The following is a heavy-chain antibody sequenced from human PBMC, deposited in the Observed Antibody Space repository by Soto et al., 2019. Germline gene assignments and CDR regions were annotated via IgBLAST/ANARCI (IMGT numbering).Heavy chain of an antibody. D-gene: IGHD3-10*01. V-gene: IGHV1-58*01. CDR3: AAYITMVRGDYFDY. CDR2: IVVGSGNT. J-gene: IGHJ4*02. CDR1: GFTFTSSA. Sequence: QMQLVQSGPEVKKPGSSVKVSCKASGFTFTSSAVQWVRQARGQRLEWIGWIVVGSGNTNYAQKFQERVTITRDMSTSTAYMELSSLRSEDTAVYYCAAYITMVRGDYFDYWGQGTLVTVSS.